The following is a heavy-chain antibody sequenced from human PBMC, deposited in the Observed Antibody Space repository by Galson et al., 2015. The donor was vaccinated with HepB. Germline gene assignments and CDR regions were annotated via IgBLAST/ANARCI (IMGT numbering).Heavy chain of an antibody. D-gene: IGHD1-20*01. J-gene: IGHJ4*02. CDR3: AKDFCRADNCNPFDY. CDR1: GLTFSNYA. Sequence: SLRLSCAASGLTFSNYAMSWVRQAPGKGLEWVSGIYPSGDTTYYADSVKGRFTISRDDSKNTLYLQMNSLRAEETAVYFCAKDFCRADNCNPFDYWGQGTLVTVSS. V-gene: IGHV3-23*01. CDR2: IYPSGDTT.